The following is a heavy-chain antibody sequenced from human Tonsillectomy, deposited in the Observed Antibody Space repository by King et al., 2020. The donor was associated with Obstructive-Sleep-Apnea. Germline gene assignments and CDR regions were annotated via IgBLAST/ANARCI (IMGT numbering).Heavy chain of an antibody. CDR3: ARQLVLDAFDI. CDR1: GGSISSSHW. J-gene: IGHJ3*02. Sequence: VQLQESGPGLVKPSGTLSLPCAVSGGSISSSHWWSWVRQPPGKGLEWIGEIYHSGSPNYNPSLKSRVTIPVNKSNNQFSLKLSSVTAADTAVYYCARQLVLDAFDIWGQGTMVTVSS. CDR2: IYHSGSP. V-gene: IGHV4-4*02. D-gene: IGHD6-13*01.